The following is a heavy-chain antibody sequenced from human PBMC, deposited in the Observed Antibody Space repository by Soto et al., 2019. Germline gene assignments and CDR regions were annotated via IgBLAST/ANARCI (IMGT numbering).Heavy chain of an antibody. Sequence: SETLSLTCTVSGGSISSCYWSWIRQPPGKGLEWIGYIYYSGCTNYNPSLKSRDTISVGTSKNQFSLKLSSLTAADTAVYYCAIDPRSGWYPAFDYWGQGTLVTVAS. CDR1: GGSISSCY. J-gene: IGHJ4*02. D-gene: IGHD6-19*01. CDR3: AIDPRSGWYPAFDY. V-gene: IGHV4-59*01. CDR2: IYYSGCT.